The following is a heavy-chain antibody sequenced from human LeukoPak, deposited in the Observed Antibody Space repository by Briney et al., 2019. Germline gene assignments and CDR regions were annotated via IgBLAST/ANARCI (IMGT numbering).Heavy chain of an antibody. CDR3: ARLYYDFWSGYFDY. J-gene: IGHJ4*02. CDR2: IYYSGST. D-gene: IGHD3-3*01. V-gene: IGHV4-59*01. Sequence: SETLSLTCTVSGGSISSYYWSWIRQPPGKGPEWIGYIYYSGSTNYNPSLKSRVTISVDTSKNQFSLKLSSVTAADTAVYYCARLYYDFWSGYFDYWGQGTLVTVSS. CDR1: GGSISSYY.